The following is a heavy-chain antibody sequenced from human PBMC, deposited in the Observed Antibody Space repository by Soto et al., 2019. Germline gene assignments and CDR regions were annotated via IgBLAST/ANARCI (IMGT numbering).Heavy chain of an antibody. CDR1: GGSVSSGAYY. J-gene: IGHJ5*02. CDR3: ARSGVFGIVITSHWFDP. CDR2: IYSSGST. V-gene: IGHV4-31*03. D-gene: IGHD3-3*01. Sequence: PSETLSLTCTVSGGSVSSGAYYWSWIRQQPGKGLEWFGYIYSSGSTYYNPSLKSRLTFSLDTSNNQFSMRLSSVTAADTAVYYCARSGVFGIVITSHWFDPWGQGTLVTVSS.